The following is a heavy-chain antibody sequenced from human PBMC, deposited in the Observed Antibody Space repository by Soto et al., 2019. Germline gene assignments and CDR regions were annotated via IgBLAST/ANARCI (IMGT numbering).Heavy chain of an antibody. CDR2: IYYSGST. Sequence: PSETLSLTCTVSGGTISSYYWSWIRQPPGKGLEWIGYIYYSGSTNYNPSLKSRVTISVDTSKNQFSLKASDTAMYYCASRQLYGDYDESFDYWGQGTLVTVSS. V-gene: IGHV4-59*12. CDR1: GGTISSYY. D-gene: IGHD4-17*01. J-gene: IGHJ4*02. CDR3: ASRQLYGDYDESFDY.